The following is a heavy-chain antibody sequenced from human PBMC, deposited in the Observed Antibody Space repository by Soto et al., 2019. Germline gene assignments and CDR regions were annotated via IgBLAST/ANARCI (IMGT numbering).Heavy chain of an antibody. J-gene: IGHJ5*02. CDR2: INGYNGYT. CDR1: GYTFTNYG. Sequence: QVQLMQSGAEVKKPGASVNVSCKASGYTFTNYGISWVRQAPGQGLEWMGWINGYNGYTNYAQKFQGRVTMATDTSTNTAYIDLRSLRSDDTAIYYCARDGDEEANFDPWGQGTLVTVSS. V-gene: IGHV1-18*01. CDR3: ARDGDEEANFDP. D-gene: IGHD4-17*01.